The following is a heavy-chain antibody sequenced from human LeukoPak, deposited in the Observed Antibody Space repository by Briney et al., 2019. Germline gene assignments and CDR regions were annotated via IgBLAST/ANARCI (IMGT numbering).Heavy chain of an antibody. D-gene: IGHD3-16*02. CDR3: AREGGSYRIDY. CDR1: GGSISSYY. V-gene: IGHV4-59*01. CDR2: IYYSGST. Sequence: PSETLSLTCTVSGGSISSYYWSWIRQPPGKGLEWIGYIYYSGSTNYNPSLKSRVTISVDTSKNQFSLKLSSVTAADTAVYYCAREGGSYRIDYWGQGTLVTASS. J-gene: IGHJ4*02.